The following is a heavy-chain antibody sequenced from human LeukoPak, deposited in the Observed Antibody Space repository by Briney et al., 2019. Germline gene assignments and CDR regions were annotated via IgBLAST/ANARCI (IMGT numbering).Heavy chain of an antibody. V-gene: IGHV3-23*01. CDR2: IYENGGTT. CDR3: AKDFRIGYSAHFDY. CDR1: GFTFRSHA. D-gene: IGHD2-21*01. Sequence: PSGGSLRLSCVGSGFTFRSHAMSWVRQASEKGLEFVSGIYENGGTTYYADSVKGRFSISRDNSKNTLYLQMDSLRGEDTAVYYCAKDFRIGYSAHFDYWGQGALVTVAS. J-gene: IGHJ4*02.